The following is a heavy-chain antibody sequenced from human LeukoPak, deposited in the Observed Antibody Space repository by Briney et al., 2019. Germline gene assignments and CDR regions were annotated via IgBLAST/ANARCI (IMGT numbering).Heavy chain of an antibody. CDR3: ARDPGKAGRAAAGRGLDY. D-gene: IGHD6-13*01. CDR2: ISAYNGNT. CDR1: GYTFTSYG. J-gene: IGHJ4*02. Sequence: ASVKVSCKASGYTFTSYGISWVRQAPGQGLEWMGWISAYNGNTNYAQKLQSRVTMTTDTSTSTAYMELRSLRSDDTAVYYCARDPGKAGRAAAGRGLDYWGQGTLVTVSS. V-gene: IGHV1-18*01.